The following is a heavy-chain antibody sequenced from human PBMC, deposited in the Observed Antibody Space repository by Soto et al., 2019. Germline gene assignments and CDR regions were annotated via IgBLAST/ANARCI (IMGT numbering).Heavy chain of an antibody. Sequence: GGSLRLSCAAYGLTFSSYSMNWVRQAPGKGLEWVSYISSSSSTIYYADSVKGRFTISRDNAKNSLYLQMNSLRAEDTAVYYCARVRTTVTTRDYMDVWGKGTTVTV. V-gene: IGHV3-48*01. CDR3: ARVRTTVTTRDYMDV. J-gene: IGHJ6*03. D-gene: IGHD4-17*01. CDR1: GLTFSSYS. CDR2: ISSSSSTI.